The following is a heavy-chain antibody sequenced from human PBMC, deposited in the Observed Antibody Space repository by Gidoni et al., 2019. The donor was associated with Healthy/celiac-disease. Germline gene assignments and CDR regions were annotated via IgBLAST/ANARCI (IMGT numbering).Heavy chain of an antibody. CDR1: GFTFSSFW. CDR2: IKQDRSEK. D-gene: IGHD6-19*01. CDR3: ASSLLIAVAGTGWFDP. Sequence: EVQLVESGGGLVQPGGSLRLSCAASGFTFSSFWMSWVRQAPGKGLEWVANIKQDRSEKYYVDSVKGRFTISRDNAKNSLYLQMNSLRAEDTAVYYCASSLLIAVAGTGWFDPWGQGTLVTVSS. V-gene: IGHV3-7*01. J-gene: IGHJ5*02.